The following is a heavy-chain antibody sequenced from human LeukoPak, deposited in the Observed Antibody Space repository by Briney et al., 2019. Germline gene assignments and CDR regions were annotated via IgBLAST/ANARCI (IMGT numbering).Heavy chain of an antibody. CDR1: GGSFSGYY. D-gene: IGHD3-3*01. CDR2: INHSGST. J-gene: IGHJ5*02. V-gene: IGHV4-34*01. Sequence: PSETLSLTCAVYGGSFSGYYWSWIRQPPGKGLEWIGEINHSGSTNYNPSLKSRVTISVDTSKNQFSLMLSSVTAADTAVYYCARAYYDFWSGYDNWFDPWGQGTLVTVSS. CDR3: ARAYYDFWSGYDNWFDP.